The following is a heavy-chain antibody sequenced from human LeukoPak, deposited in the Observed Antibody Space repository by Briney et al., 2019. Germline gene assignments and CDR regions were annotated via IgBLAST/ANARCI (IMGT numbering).Heavy chain of an antibody. CDR3: ARVPVSGSYYGWFDP. D-gene: IGHD1-26*01. CDR2: MFHSGDT. Sequence: PSETLSLTCDVSGYSIRSGSYWGWIRQPPGKGLEWIGCMFHSGDTYHNPSLKSRVTISADTSKNQFSLKLSSVTAADTAVYYCARVPVSGSYYGWFDPWGQGTLVTVSS. V-gene: IGHV4-38-2*01. J-gene: IGHJ5*02. CDR1: GYSIRSGSY.